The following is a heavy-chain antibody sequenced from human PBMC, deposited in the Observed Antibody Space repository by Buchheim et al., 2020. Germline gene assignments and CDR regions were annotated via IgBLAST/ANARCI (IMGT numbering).Heavy chain of an antibody. Sequence: QVQLVQSGAEVKKPGASVKVSCKASGYTFTSYGISWVRQAPGQGLEWMGWISAYNGNTNYAQKLQGRVTMTTDTSTRTAYRELRSLRSDDTAVYYCAREERDYDFWSGYQYYYYYYGMDVWGQGTT. CDR1: GYTFTSYG. V-gene: IGHV1-18*04. CDR3: AREERDYDFWSGYQYYYYYYGMDV. CDR2: ISAYNGNT. J-gene: IGHJ6*02. D-gene: IGHD3-3*01.